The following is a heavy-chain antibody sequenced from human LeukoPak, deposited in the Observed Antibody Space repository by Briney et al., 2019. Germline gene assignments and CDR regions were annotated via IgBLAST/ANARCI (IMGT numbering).Heavy chain of an antibody. D-gene: IGHD3-3*01. CDR1: GFTFSSYG. J-gene: IGHJ4*02. CDR3: AKGLEPTEIYYDFDY. V-gene: IGHV3-33*06. Sequence: GGSLRLSCAASGFTFSSYGMPWVRQAPGKGLEWVAVIWYDGSNKYYADSVKGRFTISRDNSKNTLYLQMNSLRAEDTAVYYCAKGLEPTEIYYDFDYWGQGTLVTVSS. CDR2: IWYDGSNK.